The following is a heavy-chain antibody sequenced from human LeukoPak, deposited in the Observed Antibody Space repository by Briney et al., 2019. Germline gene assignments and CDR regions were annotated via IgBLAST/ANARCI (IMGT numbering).Heavy chain of an antibody. CDR2: IKQDGSEK. J-gene: IGHJ3*02. Sequence: GGSLRLSCAASGFTFSSYWMSWVRQAPGKGLEWVANIKQDGSEKYYVDSVKGRFTISRDNAKNSLYLQMNSLRAENTAVYYCARDQSIDRNRWLQLGAFDIWGQGTMVTVSS. V-gene: IGHV3-7*01. CDR3: ARDQSIDRNRWLQLGAFDI. D-gene: IGHD5-24*01. CDR1: GFTFSSYW.